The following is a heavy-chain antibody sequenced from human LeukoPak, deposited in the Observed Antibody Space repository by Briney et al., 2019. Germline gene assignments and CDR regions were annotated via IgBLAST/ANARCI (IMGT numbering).Heavy chain of an antibody. D-gene: IGHD6-13*01. CDR3: ARVVAAAGDFDY. J-gene: IGHJ4*02. CDR1: GFTVRSNY. Sequence: GGSLRLSCAASGFTVRSNYMSWVRQAPGKGLEWGSVIYSGGSTYYADSVKGRVTISRDNSKNTLYLQMNSLRAEGTAVYYCARVVAAAGDFDYWGQGTLVTVSS. V-gene: IGHV3-66*01. CDR2: IYSGGST.